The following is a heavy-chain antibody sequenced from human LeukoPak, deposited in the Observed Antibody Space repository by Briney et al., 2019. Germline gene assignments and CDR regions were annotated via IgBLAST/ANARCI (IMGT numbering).Heavy chain of an antibody. D-gene: IGHD4-17*01. Sequence: GGSLRLSCVASGFTVSSNYMGWVRQAPGKGLEWGSIIYGGSSASYADSVKGRFSISRDNSTNTVYLQMNSLRGDDTAVYYCARMSSYGDFPDYWGQGTLVTVSS. CDR2: IYGGSSA. CDR1: GFTVSSNY. J-gene: IGHJ4*02. V-gene: IGHV3-66*01. CDR3: ARMSSYGDFPDY.